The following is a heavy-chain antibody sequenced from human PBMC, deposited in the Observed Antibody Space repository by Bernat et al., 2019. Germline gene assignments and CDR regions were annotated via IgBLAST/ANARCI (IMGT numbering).Heavy chain of an antibody. Sequence: EVQLVESGGGLVQPGGSLRLSCAASGFTFTNYWMSWVRQAPGKGLEWVANINEDGSEKQYVDSVRGRLTISRDNTKDSLYLEMHSLRAEDTAVYYCAGDSGWNYLVFWGQGTLVTVSS. CDR2: INEDGSEK. V-gene: IGHV3-7*01. CDR1: GFTFTNYW. J-gene: IGHJ4*02. CDR3: AGDSGWNYLVF. D-gene: IGHD6-19*01.